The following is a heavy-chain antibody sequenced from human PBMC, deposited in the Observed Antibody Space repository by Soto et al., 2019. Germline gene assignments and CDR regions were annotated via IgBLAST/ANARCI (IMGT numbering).Heavy chain of an antibody. D-gene: IGHD3-3*01. V-gene: IGHV4-59*01. J-gene: IGHJ6*03. CDR2: IYYSGST. CDR3: AGWSGYTYHYYYYYYMDV. Sequence: SETLSLTCTVSGGSISSYYWSWIRQPPGKGLEWIGYIYYSGSTNYNPSLKSRVTISVDTSKNPFSLKLSSVTAADTAVYYCAGWSGYTYHYYYYYYMDVWGKGTTVTVSS. CDR1: GGSISSYY.